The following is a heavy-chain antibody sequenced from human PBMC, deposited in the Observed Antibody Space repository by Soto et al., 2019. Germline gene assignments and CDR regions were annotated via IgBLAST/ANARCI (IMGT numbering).Heavy chain of an antibody. CDR1: GFTFRNYW. V-gene: IGHV3-7*01. CDR3: VRENYFDY. CDR2: IKQDGSER. J-gene: IGHJ4*02. Sequence: EEQLVESGGGLVQPGGSLRLSCAGSGFTFRNYWMGWVRQAPGKRLEWVANIKQDGSERSYADSVKGRFTISRDNAKNSLYLQMNSLGADDTAVYYCVRENYFDYWGQGILVTVSS.